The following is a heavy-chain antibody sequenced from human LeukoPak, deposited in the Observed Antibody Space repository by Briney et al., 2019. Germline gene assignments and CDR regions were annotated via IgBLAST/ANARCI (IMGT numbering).Heavy chain of an antibody. Sequence: PGGSLRLSCTASESTFYHAMHWGRPTPGKGVEWVSGIGWNSARTGYADSVRGRFTISRDNAKISLYLQMNSLRAEDTALYYCGKDISAGGMDVWGQGTTVTVSS. CDR3: GKDISAGGMDV. D-gene: IGHD3-10*01. V-gene: IGHV3-9*01. J-gene: IGHJ6*02. CDR2: IGWNSART. CDR1: ESTFYHA.